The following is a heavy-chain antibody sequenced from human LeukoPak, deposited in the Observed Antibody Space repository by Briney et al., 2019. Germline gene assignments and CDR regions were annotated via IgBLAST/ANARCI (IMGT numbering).Heavy chain of an antibody. D-gene: IGHD5-24*01. J-gene: IGHJ3*02. Sequence: PGRSLRLSCAASGFIFSSYGMHWVRQAPGKGLEWVASIWYDGGNKYYAYSVKGRFTISRDNSKTSLYLQMSSLRAEDTAVYDCARAAGGGSDALDIWGQGTMVTVSS. CDR1: GFIFSSYG. CDR3: ARAAGGGSDALDI. CDR2: IWYDGGNK. V-gene: IGHV3-33*01.